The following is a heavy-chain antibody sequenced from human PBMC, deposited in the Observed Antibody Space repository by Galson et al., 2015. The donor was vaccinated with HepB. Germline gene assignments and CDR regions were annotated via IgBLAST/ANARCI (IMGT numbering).Heavy chain of an antibody. V-gene: IGHV3-23*01. J-gene: IGHJ6*02. CDR3: AKLRGGSSSYYYYYYGMDV. Sequence: SLRLSCAASGFTFSSYAMSWVRQAPGKGLEWVSAISGSGGSTYYADSVKGRFTISRDNSKNTLYLQMNSLRAEDTAVYYCAKLRGGSSSYYYYYYGMDVWGQGTTVTVSS. CDR2: ISGSGGST. D-gene: IGHD6-6*01. CDR1: GFTFSSYA.